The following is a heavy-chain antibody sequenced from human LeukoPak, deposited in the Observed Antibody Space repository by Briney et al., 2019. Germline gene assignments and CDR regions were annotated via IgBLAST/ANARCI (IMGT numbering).Heavy chain of an antibody. CDR1: GSSITSTYY. J-gene: IGHJ4*02. Sequence: PSETLSLTCTVSGSSITSTYYWAWIRQPPGKGLEWIGYIYYSGSTNYNPSLKSRVTISVDTSKNQFSLKLSSVTAADTAVYYCARDLGPRVFDYWGQGTLVTVSS. CDR2: IYYSGST. V-gene: IGHV4-59*01. CDR3: ARDLGPRVFDY. D-gene: IGHD6-13*01.